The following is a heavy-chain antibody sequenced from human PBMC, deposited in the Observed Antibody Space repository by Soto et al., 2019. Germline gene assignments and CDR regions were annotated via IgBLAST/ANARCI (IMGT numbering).Heavy chain of an antibody. CDR1: GFTFSSFA. CDR3: AGPGYSSQDY. V-gene: IGHV3-23*01. D-gene: IGHD5-18*01. CDR2: ISGSGDGT. J-gene: IGHJ4*02. Sequence: GGSLRLSCAASGFTFSSFALSWVRQAPEKGLEWVSAISGSGDGTDYADSVKGRFTISRDNSKNTLYLQMNSLRAEDTAVYYFAGPGYSSQDYGGRGALVTVPS.